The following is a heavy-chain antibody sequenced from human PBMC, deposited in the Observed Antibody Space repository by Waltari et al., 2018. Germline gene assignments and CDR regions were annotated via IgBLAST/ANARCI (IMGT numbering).Heavy chain of an antibody. V-gene: IGHV3-23*01. CDR3: ARLNDDHDFQALDF. D-gene: IGHD1-1*01. CDR1: GFSFGNYA. J-gene: IGHJ4*02. CDR2: ISGSGDSI. Sequence: ELQLLESGGGFVQPGGSLSLLCAASGFSFGNYAMTWVRQAQGKGLEWVSGISGSGDSIYYADSVKGRFTISRDNSKNTLTLQVNSLRGEDTAVYYCARLNDDHDFQALDFWGQGTLVTVSS.